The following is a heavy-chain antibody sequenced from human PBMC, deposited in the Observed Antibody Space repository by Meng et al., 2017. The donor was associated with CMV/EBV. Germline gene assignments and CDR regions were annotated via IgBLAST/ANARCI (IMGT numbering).Heavy chain of an antibody. CDR2: ISAYNGNT. D-gene: IGHD6-6*01. CDR1: GYTFTSYG. J-gene: IGHJ6*02. Sequence: ASVKVSCKASGYTFTSYGIRWVRQAPGQGLEWMGWISAYNGNTNYAQKLQGRVTMTTDTSTSTAYMELRSLRSDDTAVYYCARSVPGAMEYSSSPGNYYGMDVWGQGTTVTVSS. V-gene: IGHV1-18*01. CDR3: ARSVPGAMEYSSSPGNYYGMDV.